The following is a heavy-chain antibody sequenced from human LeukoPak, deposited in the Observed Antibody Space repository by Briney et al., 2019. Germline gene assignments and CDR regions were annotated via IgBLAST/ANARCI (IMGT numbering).Heavy chain of an antibody. CDR2: IKEDGSEK. CDR1: GFTFSSYW. J-gene: IGHJ4*02. Sequence: GGSLRLSCVAPGFTFSSYWMSWVRQAPGKGLEWVANIKEDGSEKYYVDSVKGRFTISRDNAKNSLYLQMNSLRAEDTAVYYCARDLGTVTNYWGQGTLVTVSS. V-gene: IGHV3-7*01. CDR3: ARDLGTVTNY. D-gene: IGHD4-17*01.